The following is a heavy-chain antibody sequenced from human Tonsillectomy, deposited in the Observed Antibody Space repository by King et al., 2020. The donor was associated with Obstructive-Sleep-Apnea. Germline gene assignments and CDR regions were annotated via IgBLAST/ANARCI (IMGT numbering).Heavy chain of an antibody. CDR3: TRGDQLLSSFDY. Sequence: VQLVESGADVKEPGASVKVSFKTSGYTFTSSYMHWVRQAPGQGLEWMGIINLNGGSTTYAPRFRGRVTMTRDTSPSTVYMDLSSLRFEDTAVYYCTRGDQLLSSFDYWGQGTLVTVSS. D-gene: IGHD3-22*01. CDR1: GYTFTSSY. CDR2: INLNGGST. V-gene: IGHV1-46*01. J-gene: IGHJ4*02.